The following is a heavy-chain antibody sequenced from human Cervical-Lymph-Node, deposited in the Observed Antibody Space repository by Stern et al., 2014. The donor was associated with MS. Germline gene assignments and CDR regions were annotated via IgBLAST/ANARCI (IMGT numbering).Heavy chain of an antibody. D-gene: IGHD4-17*01. Sequence: MQLVESGSELKKPGASVKVSCKASGYSFTHFALNWVRHAPGQGLQWMGWINPHTGNPSYAQAFTGRFVFSLDTSVSTAYLQISSLKAEDTAVYYCARDPHDYGDRFDYWGQGTLVTVSS. J-gene: IGHJ4*02. CDR2: INPHTGNP. V-gene: IGHV7-4-1*02. CDR1: GYSFTHFA. CDR3: ARDPHDYGDRFDY.